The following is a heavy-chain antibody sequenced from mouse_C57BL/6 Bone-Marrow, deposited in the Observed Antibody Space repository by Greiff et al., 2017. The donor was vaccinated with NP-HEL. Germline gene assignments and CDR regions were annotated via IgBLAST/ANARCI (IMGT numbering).Heavy chain of an antibody. CDR2: IDPSDSET. D-gene: IGHD2-1*01. CDR3: ARGYYGNSYYAMDY. Sequence: QVQLQQPGAELVRPGSSVKLSCKASGYTFTSYWMHWVKQRPIQGLEWIGNIDPSDSETHYNQKFKDKATLTVDKSSSTAYMQLSSLTSEDSAVYYCARGYYGNSYYAMDYWGQGTSVTVSS. J-gene: IGHJ4*01. CDR1: GYTFTSYW. V-gene: IGHV1-52*01.